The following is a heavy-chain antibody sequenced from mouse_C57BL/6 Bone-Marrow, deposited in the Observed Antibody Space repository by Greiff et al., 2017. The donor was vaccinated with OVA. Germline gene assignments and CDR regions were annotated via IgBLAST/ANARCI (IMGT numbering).Heavy chain of an antibody. CDR3: ARGLRFYFDY. Sequence: EVKLVESGGGLVQPGGSLSLSCAASGFTFTDYYMSWVRQPPGKALEWLGFIRNKANGYTTEYSASVKGRFTISSDNSQSILYLQMNALRAEDSATYYCARGLRFYFDYWGQGTTLTVSS. CDR1: GFTFTDYY. J-gene: IGHJ2*01. V-gene: IGHV7-3*01. D-gene: IGHD1-1*01. CDR2: IRNKANGYTT.